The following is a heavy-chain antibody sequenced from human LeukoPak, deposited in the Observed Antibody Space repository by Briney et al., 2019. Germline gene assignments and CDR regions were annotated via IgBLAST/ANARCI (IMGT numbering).Heavy chain of an antibody. J-gene: IGHJ5*02. V-gene: IGHV4-61*08. Sequence: SQTLSLTCTVSGGSISSGGYYWSWIRQHPGKGLEWVGYIYYSGSTNYNPSLESRVTISVDTSKNQFSLKLSFVTAADTVVYYCVRGGWGFDPWGQGTLVTVSS. CDR2: IYYSGST. CDR1: GGSISSGGYY. D-gene: IGHD1-26*01. CDR3: VRGGWGFDP.